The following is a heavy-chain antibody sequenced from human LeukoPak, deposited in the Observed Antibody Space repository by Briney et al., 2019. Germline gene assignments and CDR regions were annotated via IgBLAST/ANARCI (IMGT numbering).Heavy chain of an antibody. J-gene: IGHJ5*02. Sequence: GGSLRLSCAASGFTFSDYWMTWVRQAPGKGLERLATIKKDGSEKYYVDSVKGRFTISRDNAKNSLDLQMNSLRAEDTAVYYCARGAWYGISWGQGTLVTVSS. CDR3: ARGAWYGIS. CDR1: GFTFSDYW. D-gene: IGHD6-13*01. V-gene: IGHV3-7*01. CDR2: IKKDGSEK.